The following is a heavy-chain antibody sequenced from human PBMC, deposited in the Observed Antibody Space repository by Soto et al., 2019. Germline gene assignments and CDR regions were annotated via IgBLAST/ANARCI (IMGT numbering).Heavy chain of an antibody. CDR2: IHHTGIT. V-gene: IGHV4-59*01. J-gene: IGHJ1*01. D-gene: IGHD2-2*01. CDR1: GDSISNYF. CDR3: ARGFVGVPSAIEYFQH. Sequence: PSETLSLTCIVSGDSISNYFWSWIRQPPGKGLEWIGYIHHTGITNYSPSLKSRVTISVDTSSNQFFLRLSSVTAADTAVYYCARGFVGVPSAIEYFQHRGQGSLVTVSS.